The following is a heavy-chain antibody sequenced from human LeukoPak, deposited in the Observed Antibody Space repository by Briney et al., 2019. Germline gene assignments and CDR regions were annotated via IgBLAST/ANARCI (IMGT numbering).Heavy chain of an antibody. CDR1: GFTFSIYA. J-gene: IGHJ5*02. Sequence: PGGSLRLSCAASGFTFSIYAMNWVRQAPGKGLEWVSYISGRSTTIFYADSVKGRFTVSRDNAKNSLYLQMNSLRAEDTAVYYCARDYYGSGSYPKYNWLDPWGQGTLVTVSS. D-gene: IGHD3-10*01. CDR3: ARDYYGSGSYPKYNWLDP. CDR2: ISGRSTTI. V-gene: IGHV3-48*01.